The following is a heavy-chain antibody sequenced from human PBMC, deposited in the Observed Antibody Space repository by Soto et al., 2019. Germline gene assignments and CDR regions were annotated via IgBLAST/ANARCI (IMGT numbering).Heavy chain of an antibody. J-gene: IGHJ6*02. CDR3: ARYDFWSGYPPNGMDV. D-gene: IGHD3-3*01. CDR1: VFTFSSYE. Sequence: GWSLRLSCSASVFTFSSYEMNWFRQAPGKGLEWVSYISSSGSKIYNADSVKGRFTISRDNAKNSLYLQMNSLRAEDTAVYYCARYDFWSGYPPNGMDVWGQGTTVTVSS. V-gene: IGHV3-48*03. CDR2: ISSSGSKI.